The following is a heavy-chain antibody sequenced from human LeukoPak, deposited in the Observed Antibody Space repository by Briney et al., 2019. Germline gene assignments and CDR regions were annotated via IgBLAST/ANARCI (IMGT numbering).Heavy chain of an antibody. CDR1: GGSFSGYY. Sequence: ETLSLTCAVYGGSFSGYYWSWIRQPTGKGLEWIGEINHSGSTNYNPSLKSRVTISVDTSKNQFSLKLSSVTAADTAVYYCARSDYYDSCLDYWGQGTLVTVSS. J-gene: IGHJ4*02. V-gene: IGHV4-34*01. CDR2: INHSGST. D-gene: IGHD3-22*01. CDR3: ARSDYYDSCLDY.